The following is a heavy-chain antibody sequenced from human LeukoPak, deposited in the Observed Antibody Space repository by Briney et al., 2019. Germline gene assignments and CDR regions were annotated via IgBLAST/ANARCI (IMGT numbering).Heavy chain of an antibody. CDR2: IYYSGSS. V-gene: IGHV4-59*08. CDR1: GGSISSYY. D-gene: IGHD5-18*01. CDR3: ARHAVRGYSYLDY. J-gene: IGHJ4*02. Sequence: SETLSLTCTVSGGSISSYYWSWIRQPPGKGLEWIGYIYYSGSSNYNPSLKSRVTISVGTSKNQFSLKLTSVTAADTAVYYCARHAVRGYSYLDYWGQGTLVTVSS.